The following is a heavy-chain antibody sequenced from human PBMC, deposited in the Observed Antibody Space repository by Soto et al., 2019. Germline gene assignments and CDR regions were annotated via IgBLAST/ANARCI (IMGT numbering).Heavy chain of an antibody. D-gene: IGHD6-19*01. V-gene: IGHV4-4*02. CDR1: SGSISVEQR. CDR3: GRSFGWYAIGH. Sequence: QMQLQESGPGLVKPSETLSLICTVSSGSISVEQRWTWVRQPPGKGLEWLGEIHHSGSTNENPSLRSRVTMSVDKSKNQFSLKLNSVTAADTAVYFCGRSFGWYAIGHWGQGTLVIVSS. J-gene: IGHJ1*01. CDR2: IHHSGST.